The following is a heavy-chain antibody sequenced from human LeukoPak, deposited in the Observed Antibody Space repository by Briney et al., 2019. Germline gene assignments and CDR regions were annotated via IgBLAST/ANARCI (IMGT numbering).Heavy chain of an antibody. D-gene: IGHD3-22*01. V-gene: IGHV3-23*01. CDR1: GFTLSSYA. CDR3: AKDRGMIVVVELDY. J-gene: IGHJ4*02. CDR2: ISGSGGST. Sequence: GGSLRLSCAASGFTLSSYAMSWVRQAPGKGLEWVSAISGSGGSTYYADSVKGRFTISRDNSKNTLYLQMNSLRAEDTAVYYCAKDRGMIVVVELDYWGQGTLVTVSS.